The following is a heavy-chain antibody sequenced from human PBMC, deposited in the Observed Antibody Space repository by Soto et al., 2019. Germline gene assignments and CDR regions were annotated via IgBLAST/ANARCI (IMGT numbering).Heavy chain of an antibody. V-gene: IGHV1-69*08. CDR3: ARDTIGAGGHFAY. CDR2: IIPILGIA. Sequence: QVQLVQSGAEVKKPGSSVKVSCKASGGTFSSYTISWVRQAPGQGLEWMGRIIPILGIANYAQKFQGRVTITADKSTSTAYMELSSLSSEDTAVYYCARDTIGAGGHFAYRGRGTLDTVSS. CDR1: GGTFSSYT. J-gene: IGHJ4*02. D-gene: IGHD2-8*02.